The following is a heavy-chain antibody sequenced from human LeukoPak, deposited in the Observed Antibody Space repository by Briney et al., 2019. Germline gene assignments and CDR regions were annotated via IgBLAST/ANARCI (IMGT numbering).Heavy chain of an antibody. CDR1: GYTFTSYG. Sequence: ASVKVSCKASGYTFTSYGISWVRQAPGQGLEWMGWINPNSGGTNYAQKFQGRVTMTRDTSIGTAYMELSRLRSDDTAVYYCARDSRGWFDPWGQGTLVTVSS. V-gene: IGHV1-2*02. J-gene: IGHJ5*02. D-gene: IGHD3-16*01. CDR3: ARDSRGWFDP. CDR2: INPNSGGT.